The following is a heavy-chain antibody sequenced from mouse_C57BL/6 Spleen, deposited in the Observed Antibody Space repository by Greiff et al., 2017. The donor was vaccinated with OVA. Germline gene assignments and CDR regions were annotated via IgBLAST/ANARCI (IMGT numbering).Heavy chain of an antibody. D-gene: IGHD1-1*01. CDR1: GYTFTSYW. J-gene: IGHJ2*01. CDR3: ATLTTVDY. Sequence: QVQLQQPGAELVMPGASVKLSCKASGYTFTSYWMHWVKQRPGQGLEWIGEIDPSDSYTNYNQKFKGKSTLTVDKSSSTAYMQLSSLTSEDSAVYYCATLTTVDYWGKGTTLTVSS. V-gene: IGHV1-69*01. CDR2: IDPSDSYT.